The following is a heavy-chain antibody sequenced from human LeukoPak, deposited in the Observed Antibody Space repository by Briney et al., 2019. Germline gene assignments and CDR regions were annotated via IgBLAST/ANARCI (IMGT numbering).Heavy chain of an antibody. J-gene: IGHJ6*02. CDR2: NDWNDDK. D-gene: IGHD3-10*01. V-gene: IGHV2-70*11. CDR1: GFSRITRAMC. Sequence: SGPTLAHPSPSLTLTFTFSGFSRITRAMCVGWIRQPQVKALEWPARNDWNDDKDYSTSLQTRLTISKDTTKNQVVLTMPSMDPVATAAYYCARGPARSGNGMDVWGQGTPVTVSS. CDR3: ARGPARSGNGMDV.